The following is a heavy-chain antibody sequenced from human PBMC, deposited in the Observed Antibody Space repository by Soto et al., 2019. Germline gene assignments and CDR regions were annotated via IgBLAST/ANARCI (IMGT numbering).Heavy chain of an antibody. Sequence: GGSLRLSCAASGFTFSSYAMSWVRQAPGKGLEWVSLIRGGGDLTFYADCVKGRFTISRDNSRNTVYLQLNSLRAEDTAMYFCAKGTTLIAVGIDNWGQGALVTVSS. J-gene: IGHJ4*02. V-gene: IGHV3-23*01. CDR3: AKGTTLIAVGIDN. CDR2: IRGGGDLT. D-gene: IGHD6-19*01. CDR1: GFTFSSYA.